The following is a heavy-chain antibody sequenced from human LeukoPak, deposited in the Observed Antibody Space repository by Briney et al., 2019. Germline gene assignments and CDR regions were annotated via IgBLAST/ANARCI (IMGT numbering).Heavy chain of an antibody. CDR2: IYPGDSDT. CDR3: ARRQTYSYGLDY. CDR1: GYSFGSSW. J-gene: IGHJ4*02. D-gene: IGHD5-18*01. Sequence: GESLKISCQGSGYSFGSSWIAWVRQLPGKGLEWMGIIYPGDSDTRYSPSFQGQVTISADKSIGTAYLQWSSLKTSDTAIYYCARRQTYSYGLDYWGQGTLVTVSS. V-gene: IGHV5-51*01.